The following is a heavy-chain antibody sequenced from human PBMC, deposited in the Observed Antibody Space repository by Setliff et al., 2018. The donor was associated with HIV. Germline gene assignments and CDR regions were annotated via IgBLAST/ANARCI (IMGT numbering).Heavy chain of an antibody. Sequence: PGGSLRLSCAASGFTVSNDYMSWVRQAPGRGLEWVSYISPSASTIYYADPVKGRFTISRDNAKNSLYLQMDSLRAEDTAVYYCARDYLYYNLYNGSPVYGMDVWGQGTTVTVS. V-gene: IGHV3-11*04. CDR3: ARDYLYYNLYNGSPVYGMDV. J-gene: IGHJ6*02. D-gene: IGHD3-3*01. CDR2: ISPSASTI. CDR1: GFTVSNDY.